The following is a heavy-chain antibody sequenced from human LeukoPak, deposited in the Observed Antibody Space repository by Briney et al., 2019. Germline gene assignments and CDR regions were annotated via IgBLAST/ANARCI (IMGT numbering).Heavy chain of an antibody. D-gene: IGHD4-23*01. CDR1: GFTFSGSA. J-gene: IGHJ4*02. CDR2: IRSKANSYAT. V-gene: IGHV3-73*01. Sequence: GGSLRLSCAASGFTFSGSAMHWVRQASGKGLEWVGRIRSKANSYATAYAASVKGRFTISRDDSKNTAYLQMNSLKTEDTAVYYCTSFLGVPRIGYYGGNSGPGGVWGQGTLVTVSS. CDR3: TSFLGVPRIGYYGGNSGPGGV.